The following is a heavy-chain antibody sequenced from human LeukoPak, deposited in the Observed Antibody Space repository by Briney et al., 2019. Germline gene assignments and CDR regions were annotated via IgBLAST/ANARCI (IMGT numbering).Heavy chain of an antibody. J-gene: IGHJ5*02. CDR3: ASGYSSSGANWFDP. CDR1: GGSFSGYY. CDR2: INHSGST. Sequence: SETLSLTCAVYGGSFSGYYWSWIRQPPGKGLEWIGEINHSGSTNYNPSLKSRVTISVDTSKNQFSLKLSSATAADTAVYYCASGYSSSGANWFDPWGQGTLVTVSS. D-gene: IGHD6-6*01. V-gene: IGHV4-34*01.